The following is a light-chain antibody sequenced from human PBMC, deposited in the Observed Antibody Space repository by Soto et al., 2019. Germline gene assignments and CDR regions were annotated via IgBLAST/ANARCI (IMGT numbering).Light chain of an antibody. CDR3: QQFNSL. V-gene: IGKV1-13*02. Sequence: IQVTQSPSSLSASIGETVTISCRASQGIATGLAWYQQKPGAPPKLLIYDASTLEKGIPSRFSGRGSGTHFILTINNLQPEDFATYYCQQFNSLFGQGTRLEI. CDR2: DAS. CDR1: QGIATG. J-gene: IGKJ5*01.